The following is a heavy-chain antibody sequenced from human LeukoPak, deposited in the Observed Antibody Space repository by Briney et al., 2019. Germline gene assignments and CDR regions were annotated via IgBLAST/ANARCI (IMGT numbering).Heavy chain of an antibody. J-gene: IGHJ4*02. CDR3: ASAIVLRPGSLDY. V-gene: IGHV3-7*05. CDR2: IKEDGSEK. CDR1: GFTLSRYW. Sequence: GGSLRLSCAASGFTLSRYWMSWVRQAPGKGLEWVANIKEDGSEKYYVDSVKGRFTTSRDNAKNSLFLQMNSLRAEDTAVYYCASAIVLRPGSLDYWGQGALVTVSS. D-gene: IGHD1-26*01.